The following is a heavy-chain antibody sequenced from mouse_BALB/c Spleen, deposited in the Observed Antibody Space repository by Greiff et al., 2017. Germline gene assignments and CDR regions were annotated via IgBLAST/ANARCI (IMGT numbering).Heavy chain of an antibody. V-gene: IGHV7-3*02. CDR2: IRHKANGYTT. J-gene: IGHJ4*01. D-gene: IGHD3-1*01. CDR3: ARGLREDAMDY. Sequence: EVLLVESGGGLVQPGGSLRLSCATSGFTFTDYYMRWVRQPPGKALEWLGFIRHKANGYTTEYSASVKGRFTISRDNSQSILYLQMNTLRAEDSATYDCARGLREDAMDYWGQGTSVTVSS. CDR1: GFTFTDYY.